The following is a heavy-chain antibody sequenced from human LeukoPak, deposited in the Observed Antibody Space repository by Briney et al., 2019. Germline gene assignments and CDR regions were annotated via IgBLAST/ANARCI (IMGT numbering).Heavy chain of an antibody. CDR2: IYYSGST. D-gene: IGHD6-6*01. CDR3: ARSIAKGDWLDP. J-gene: IGHJ5*02. CDR1: GFTFSDYY. Sequence: GSLRLSCAASGFTFSDYYWSWIRQPPGKGLEWIGYIYYSGSTNYNPSLKSRVTISVDTSKNQFSLKLSSVTAADTAVYYCARSIAKGDWLDPWGQGTLVTVSS. V-gene: IGHV4-59*08.